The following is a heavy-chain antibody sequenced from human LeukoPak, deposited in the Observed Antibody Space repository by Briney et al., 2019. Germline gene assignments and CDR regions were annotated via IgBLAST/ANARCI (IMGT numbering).Heavy chain of an antibody. D-gene: IGHD1-26*01. Sequence: SETLSLTCTVSGGSISSDYWSWIRQAPGKGLEWIGYIHYNGNTNYKSRVTMSIDTSKNQFSLELNSVTPADTAVYYCARGGNYWPQWWFDPWGRGTLVSVSS. V-gene: IGHV4-59*01. CDR3: ARGGNYWPQWWFDP. CDR2: IHYNGNT. J-gene: IGHJ5*02. CDR1: GGSISSDY.